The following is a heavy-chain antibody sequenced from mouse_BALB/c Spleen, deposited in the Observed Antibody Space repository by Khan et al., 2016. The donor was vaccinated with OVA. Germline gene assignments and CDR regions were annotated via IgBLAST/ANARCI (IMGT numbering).Heavy chain of an antibody. Sequence: EVQLQQSGAELVKPGASVKLSCSASGFNIKDTFMHWVMQRPEQGLDWIGRIDPAYGNTKYDPTFQGMATLTADSSSNTAYLQVSILTSEATAVFKCDRDDGDVRDYGGKGTMGTVSA. CDR3: DRDDGDVRDY. J-gene: IGHJ3*01. D-gene: IGHD3-3*01. V-gene: IGHV14-3*02. CDR2: IDPAYGNT. CDR1: GFNIKDTF.